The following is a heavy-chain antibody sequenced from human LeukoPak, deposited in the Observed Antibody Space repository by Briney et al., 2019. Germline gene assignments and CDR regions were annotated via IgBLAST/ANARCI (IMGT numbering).Heavy chain of an antibody. Sequence: SETLSLTCTVSGGSNSSGGYYWSWIRQHPGKGLEWIGYIYYSGSTNYNPSLKSRVTISVDTSKNQFSLKLSSVTAADTAVYYCARFDSSGYYYRSLAFGIWGQGTMVTVSS. CDR1: GGSNSSGGYY. V-gene: IGHV4-61*08. J-gene: IGHJ3*02. CDR3: ARFDSSGYYYRSLAFGI. D-gene: IGHD3-22*01. CDR2: IYYSGST.